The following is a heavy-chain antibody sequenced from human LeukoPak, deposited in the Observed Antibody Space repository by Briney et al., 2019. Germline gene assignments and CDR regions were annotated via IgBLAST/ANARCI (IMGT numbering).Heavy chain of an antibody. CDR3: ARGKYSSSWSIDY. D-gene: IGHD6-13*01. CDR2: TYSGGST. J-gene: IGHJ4*02. V-gene: IGHV3-53*01. CDR1: GFTVSSNY. Sequence: GGSLRLSCAASGFTVSSNYMSWVRQAPGKGLEWVSVTYSGGSTYYADSVKGRFTISRDNAKNSLYLQMNSLRAEDTAVYYCARGKYSSSWSIDYWGQGTLVTVSS.